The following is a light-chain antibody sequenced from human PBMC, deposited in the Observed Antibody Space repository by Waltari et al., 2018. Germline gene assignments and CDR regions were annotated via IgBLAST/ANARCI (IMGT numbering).Light chain of an antibody. Sequence: VLPQPPSASGTSGQGVTLSCSGSLSNIGSNAVNWYQVLPRTAPRLLIFTNTQRPSGVPDRFTASRSGTTASLAISGLQSDDEADYYCATWDDSINNPVFGGGTKLTVL. V-gene: IGLV1-44*01. J-gene: IGLJ3*02. CDR1: LSNIGSNA. CDR2: TNT. CDR3: ATWDDSINNPV.